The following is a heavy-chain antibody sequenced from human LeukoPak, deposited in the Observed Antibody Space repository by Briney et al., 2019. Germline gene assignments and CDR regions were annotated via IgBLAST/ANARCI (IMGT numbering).Heavy chain of an antibody. CDR3: ASTVTTLVYRFLTRGY. CDR2: NYYSGST. CDR1: GCSISSSSYY. D-gene: IGHD4-11*01. J-gene: IGHJ4*02. Sequence: NPSETLSLTCTVSGCSISSSSYYLGWIPPPPGKGLEGIGGNYYSGSTYYNPSIKSRVTISVDTSKNQFSLKLSSVTAADTAVYYCASTVTTLVYRFLTRGYWGQGTLVTVSS. V-gene: IGHV4-39*01.